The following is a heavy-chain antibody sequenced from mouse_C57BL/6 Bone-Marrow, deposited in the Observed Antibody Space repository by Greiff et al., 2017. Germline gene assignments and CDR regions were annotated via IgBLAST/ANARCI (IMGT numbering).Heavy chain of an antibody. J-gene: IGHJ2*01. V-gene: IGHV1-55*01. CDR2: IYPGSGST. CDR3: ARGGYGSSYVDY. Sequence: QVQLQQPGAELVKPGASVKMSCKASGYTFTSYWITWVKQRPGQGLEWIGDIYPGSGSTNYNEKFKSKATLTVDTSSSTAYMQLSSLTSEDSAVYYWARGGYGSSYVDYWGQGTTLTVSS. CDR1: GYTFTSYW. D-gene: IGHD1-1*01.